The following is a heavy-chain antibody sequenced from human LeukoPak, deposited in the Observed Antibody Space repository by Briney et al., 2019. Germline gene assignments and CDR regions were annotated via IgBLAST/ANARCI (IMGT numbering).Heavy chain of an antibody. CDR2: IIPIFGTA. V-gene: IGHV1-69*13. D-gene: IGHD1-26*01. J-gene: IGHJ6*02. CDR1: GGTFSCYA. Sequence: SVKVSCKASGGTFSCYAISWVRQAPGQGLEWMGGIIPIFGTANYAQKFQGRVTITADESTSTAYMELSSLRSEDTAVYYCARSRELSYYYYGMDVWGQGTTVTVSS. CDR3: ARSRELSYYYYGMDV.